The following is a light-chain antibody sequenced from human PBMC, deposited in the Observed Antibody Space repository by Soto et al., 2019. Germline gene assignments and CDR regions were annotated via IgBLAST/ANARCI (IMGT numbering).Light chain of an antibody. CDR3: QQRSNWPVT. V-gene: IGKV3-11*01. CDR2: DAS. J-gene: IGKJ1*01. CDR1: QSVSSY. Sequence: EIVLTQSPGTLSLSPGERATLSCRASQSVSSYLAWYQQKPGQAPRLLIYDASTRATGISARFSGSGSGTNFTLTSRSLSPEDLAIYYCQQRSNWPVTFGQGTKVEVK.